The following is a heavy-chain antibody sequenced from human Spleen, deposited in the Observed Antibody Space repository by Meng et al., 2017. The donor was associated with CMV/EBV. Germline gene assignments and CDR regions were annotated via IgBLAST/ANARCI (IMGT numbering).Heavy chain of an antibody. CDR1: GFTFRSHG. CDR2: IWYDGSNQ. Sequence: GESLKISCTASGFTFRSHGMHWVRQAAGKGLEWVAIIWYDGSNQYYAESVKGRFTISRDNSKNSLYLQMNSLRTEDTALYYCAKETGGGAFDYWGQGTLVTVSS. CDR3: AKETGGGAFDY. J-gene: IGHJ4*02. D-gene: IGHD2-15*01. V-gene: IGHV3-30*02.